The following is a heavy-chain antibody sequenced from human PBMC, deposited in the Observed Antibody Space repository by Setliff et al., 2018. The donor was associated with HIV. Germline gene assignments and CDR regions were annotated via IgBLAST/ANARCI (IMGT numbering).Heavy chain of an antibody. CDR1: GGSINRISYY. CDR3: ARSLAGLMNYFDY. CDR2: IYNSGST. V-gene: IGHV4-39*01. J-gene: IGHJ4*02. D-gene: IGHD6-19*01. Sequence: PSETLSLTCTVSGGSINRISYYWGWIRQAPGRGLEWIGGIYNSGSTYYNPSLKSRIIISSDTSKNQISLRLTSVTAADTAVYFCARSLAGLMNYFDYWGQGMRVTVSS.